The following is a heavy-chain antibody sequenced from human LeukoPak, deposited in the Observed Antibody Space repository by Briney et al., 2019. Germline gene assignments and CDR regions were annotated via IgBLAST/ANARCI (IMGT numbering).Heavy chain of an antibody. D-gene: IGHD6-19*01. CDR3: ARESERSGWYDY. CDR1: GFIFDDYA. CDR2: ISGDGGNT. Sequence: GGSLRLSCAAPGFIFDDYAIHWVRQAPGKGLEWVSLISGDGGNTFYADSVKGRFTISRDNSKNSLYLRMSSLRSEDTALYYCARESERSGWYDYWGQGTLVTVSS. V-gene: IGHV3-43*02. J-gene: IGHJ4*02.